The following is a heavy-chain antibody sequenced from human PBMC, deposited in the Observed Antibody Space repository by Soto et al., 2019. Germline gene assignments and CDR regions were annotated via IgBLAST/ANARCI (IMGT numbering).Heavy chain of an antibody. V-gene: IGHV1-3*01. D-gene: IGHD3-3*01. Sequence: ASVKVSCKASGYTFTSYAMHWVRQAPGQRLEWMGWINAGNGNTKYSQKFQGRVTITRDTSASTAYMELSSLRSEDTAVYYCARDLEFTIFGVVIADAFDIWGQGTMVTVSS. CDR3: ARDLEFTIFGVVIADAFDI. CDR1: GYTFTSYA. J-gene: IGHJ3*02. CDR2: INAGNGNT.